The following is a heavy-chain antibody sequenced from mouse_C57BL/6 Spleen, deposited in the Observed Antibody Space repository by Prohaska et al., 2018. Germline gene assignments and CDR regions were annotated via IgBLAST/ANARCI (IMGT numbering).Heavy chain of an antibody. CDR2: IWSGGST. V-gene: IGHV2-2*01. Sequence: LTISEIDWVRQSPGKGLEWLGVIWSGGSTDYNAAFISRLSISKDNSKSQVFFKMNSLQADDTAIYYCARIQAGSSYWGQGTTLTVSS. D-gene: IGHD1-1*01. J-gene: IGHJ2*01. CDR3: ARIQAGSSY. CDR1: LTISE.